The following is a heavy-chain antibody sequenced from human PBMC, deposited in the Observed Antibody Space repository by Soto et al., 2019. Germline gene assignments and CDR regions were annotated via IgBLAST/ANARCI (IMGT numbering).Heavy chain of an antibody. Sequence: GSLRLSCAASGFTFSSYGMHWVRQAPGKGLEWVAVIWYDGSNKYYADSVKGRFTISKDNSKNTLYLQMNSLRAEDTAVYYCARDALLGYCSSTSCAPDYWGQGTLVTVSS. V-gene: IGHV3-33*01. CDR3: ARDALLGYCSSTSCAPDY. CDR2: IWYDGSNK. J-gene: IGHJ4*02. D-gene: IGHD2-2*01. CDR1: GFTFSSYG.